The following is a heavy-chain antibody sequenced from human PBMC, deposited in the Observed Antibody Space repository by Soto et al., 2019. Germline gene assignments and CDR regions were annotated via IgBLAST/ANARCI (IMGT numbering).Heavy chain of an antibody. CDR2: IYYSGIT. Sequence: SETLSLNCTVSGGSISTYYWSWIRQPPGKGLEWIAYIYYSGITNYNPSPKSRLTISVDTSKTQFSLKLTSVTAADTAVYYCARSISGYHYYFDYWGHGTLVPVAS. D-gene: IGHD3-22*01. CDR1: GGSISTYY. V-gene: IGHV4-59*01. J-gene: IGHJ4*01. CDR3: ARSISGYHYYFDY.